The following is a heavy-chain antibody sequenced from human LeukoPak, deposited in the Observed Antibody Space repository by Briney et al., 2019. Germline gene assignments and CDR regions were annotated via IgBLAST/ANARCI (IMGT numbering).Heavy chain of an antibody. CDR1: GFTFSSYW. CDR2: IKQDGSEK. J-gene: IGHJ6*02. CDR3: AREGGYYDILTGYYTYYYYGMDV. V-gene: IGHV3-7*01. D-gene: IGHD3-9*01. Sequence: GGSLRLSCAASGFTFSSYWMSWVRQAPGKGPEWVANIKQDGSEKYYVDSVKGRFTISRDNAKNSLYLQMNSLRAEDTAVYYCAREGGYYDILTGYYTYYYYGMDVWGQGTTVTVSS.